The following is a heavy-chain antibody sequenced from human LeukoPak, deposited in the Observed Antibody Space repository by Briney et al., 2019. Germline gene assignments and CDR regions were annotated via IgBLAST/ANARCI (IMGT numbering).Heavy chain of an antibody. V-gene: IGHV4-61*02. Sequence: SQTLSLTCTVSGGSISSGSLYWSWIRQPAGQGLEWIGRIYSSGNTNYNPSLKSRVTISIDTSKNQFSLNLSSVTAADTAVYYCAGEVGGSWFDPWGLGTLVTVSS. CDR2: IYSSGNT. CDR1: GGSISSGSLY. CDR3: AGEVGGSWFDP. J-gene: IGHJ5*02. D-gene: IGHD1-26*01.